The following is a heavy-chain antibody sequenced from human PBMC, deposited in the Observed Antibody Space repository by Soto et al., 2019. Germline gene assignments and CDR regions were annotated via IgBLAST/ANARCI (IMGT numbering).Heavy chain of an antibody. CDR2: IYYIGSP. CDR1: GDSISSGDSY. Sequence: QVQLQESGPGLVKPSQTLSLTCTVSGDSISSGDSYWSCIRRAPGKGLEWLGYIYYIGSPYHNTSLKSRLSISVDPSKNQFSRELRSVTAADTAVYYCARDRMVRGVQPLDVWGQGTTVIVSS. J-gene: IGHJ6*02. V-gene: IGHV4-30-4*08. D-gene: IGHD3-10*01. CDR3: ARDRMVRGVQPLDV.